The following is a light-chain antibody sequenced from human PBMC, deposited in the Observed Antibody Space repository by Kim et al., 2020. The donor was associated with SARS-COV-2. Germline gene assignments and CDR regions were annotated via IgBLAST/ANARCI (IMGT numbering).Light chain of an antibody. V-gene: IGKV3-20*01. CDR3: QQYGSSYT. CDR1: QSVSSSY. J-gene: IGKJ2*01. Sequence: SLSPGETATLSCGARQSVSSSYLAWYQQKPGQAPRLLIYGASSRATGIPDRFSGSGSGTDFTLTISRLEPEDFAVYYCQQYGSSYTFGQGTKLEIK. CDR2: GAS.